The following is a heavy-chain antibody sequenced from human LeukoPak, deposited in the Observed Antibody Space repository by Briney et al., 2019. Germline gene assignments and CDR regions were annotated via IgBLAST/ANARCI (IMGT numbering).Heavy chain of an antibody. J-gene: IGHJ4*02. CDR2: INTDGSAT. D-gene: IGHD6-13*01. Sequence: GGSLRLSCAVSGFNFGTYWIHWVRQAPGKGLVWVSLINTDGSATTYGDSAKGRFTVSRDNDKISLFLEMNSLRVEDTAVYYCARGTAATAGIDYWGQGTLVTVSS. V-gene: IGHV3-74*01. CDR1: GFNFGTYW. CDR3: ARGTAATAGIDY.